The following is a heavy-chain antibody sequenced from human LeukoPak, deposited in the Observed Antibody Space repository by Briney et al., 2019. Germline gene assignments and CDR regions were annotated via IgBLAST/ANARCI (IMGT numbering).Heavy chain of an antibody. CDR1: GGSMEIDY. CDR3: AKNRVAAAGTTFAT. V-gene: IGHV4-4*07. CDR2: IYNTGSA. J-gene: IGHJ5*02. D-gene: IGHD6-13*01. Sequence: SETLSLTCTVSGGSMEIDYWNWIRQSAGKGLEWIGRIYNTGSANYSPSLKSRVTMSIDTSKSRISLQLTSVTAADTAVYYCAKNRVAAAGTTFATWGQGTLVTVSS.